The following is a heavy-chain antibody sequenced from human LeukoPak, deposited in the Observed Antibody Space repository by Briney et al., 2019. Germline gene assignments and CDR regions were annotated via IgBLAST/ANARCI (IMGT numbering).Heavy chain of an antibody. V-gene: IGHV3-21*01. CDR3: ARAPHYYYYYMDV. CDR1: GFTFSSYN. Sequence: PGGSLRLSCAASGFTFSSYNMNWVRQAPGKGLEWVSSITSSSSYIYYADSVKGRFTISRDNAKNSLYLQMNSLRAEDTAVYYCARAPHYYYYYMDVWGKGTTVTVSS. J-gene: IGHJ6*03. CDR2: ITSSSSYI.